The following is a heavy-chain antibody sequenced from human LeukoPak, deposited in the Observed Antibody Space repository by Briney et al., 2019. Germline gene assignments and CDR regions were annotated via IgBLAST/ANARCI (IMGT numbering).Heavy chain of an antibody. V-gene: IGHV4-34*01. CDR2: INHSGST. Sequence: SETLSLTCAVYGGSFSGYYWSWIRQPPGKGLEWIGEINHSGSTNYNPSLKNRVTISVDTSKNQFSLKLSSVTAADTAVYYCARSPWGPYFDYWGQGTLVTVSS. CDR3: ARSPWGPYFDY. J-gene: IGHJ4*02. CDR1: GGSFSGYY. D-gene: IGHD3-16*01.